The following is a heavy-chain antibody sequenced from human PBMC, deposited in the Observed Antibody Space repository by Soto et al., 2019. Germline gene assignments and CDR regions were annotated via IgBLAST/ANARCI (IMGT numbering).Heavy chain of an antibody. J-gene: IGHJ4*02. D-gene: IGHD1-26*01. V-gene: IGHV4-34*01. CDR3: ARGLISGSHYSGGWYYFDS. Sequence: QVQLQQWGAGLLKPSETLSLTCAVYGGSFSGYIWSWIRQTPGKGLQWIGQISHSGSANCNPSLKSRVTISVHTSNSQFSLELSSVTAADTAVYYCARGLISGSHYSGGWYYFDSWGQGTLVTVSS. CDR2: ISHSGSA. CDR1: GGSFSGYI.